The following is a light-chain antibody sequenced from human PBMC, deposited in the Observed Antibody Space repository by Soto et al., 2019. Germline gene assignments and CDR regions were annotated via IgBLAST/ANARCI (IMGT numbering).Light chain of an antibody. Sequence: IKLTQTPSSLCASVVDRVTITCRASQGISSFLAWYQQKPGKAPKVLIYAASSLQSGVPSRFSGSGFGTDFTLTITSLQPEDFATYYCQQVESYPSTFGGGTKVDIK. V-gene: IGKV1-9*01. J-gene: IGKJ4*01. CDR2: AAS. CDR1: QGISSF. CDR3: QQVESYPST.